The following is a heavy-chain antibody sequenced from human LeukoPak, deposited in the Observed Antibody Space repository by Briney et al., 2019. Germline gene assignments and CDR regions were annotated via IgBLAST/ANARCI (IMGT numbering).Heavy chain of an antibody. CDR3: ARGSRSIDY. V-gene: IGHV3-48*04. CDR2: ISSSSSTI. D-gene: IGHD1-26*01. J-gene: IGHJ4*02. CDR1: GFTFSSYS. Sequence: GGSLRLSCAASGFTFSSYSMNWVRQAPGKGLEWVSYISSSSSTIYYADSVKGRFTMSRDNAKNSLYLQMNSLRAEDTAVYYCARGSRSIDYWGQGTLVTVSS.